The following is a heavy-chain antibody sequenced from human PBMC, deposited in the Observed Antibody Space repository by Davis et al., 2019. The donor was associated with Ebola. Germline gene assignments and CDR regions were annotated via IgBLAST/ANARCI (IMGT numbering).Heavy chain of an antibody. CDR1: GGSISSSSYY. D-gene: IGHD6-13*01. J-gene: IGHJ5*02. V-gene: IGHV4-61*05. Sequence: MPSETLSLTCTVSGGSISSSSYYWGWIRQAPGKGLEWIGYMYYSGSTNYNPSLKSRVTISVDTSKNQFSLKLSSVTAADTAMYYCARRGTSSWYAGWFDPWGQGTLVTVSS. CDR3: ARRGTSSWYAGWFDP. CDR2: MYYSGST.